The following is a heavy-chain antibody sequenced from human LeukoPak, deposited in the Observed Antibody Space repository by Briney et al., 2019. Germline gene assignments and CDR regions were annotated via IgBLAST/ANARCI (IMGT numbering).Heavy chain of an antibody. CDR3: ARDLGTIFGELVY. V-gene: IGHV3-21*01. J-gene: IGHJ4*02. D-gene: IGHD3-3*01. Sequence: PGGSLRLSCAASGFTFSSYSMNWVRQAPGKGLEWVSSISGGSSYIYYADSVKGRFTISRDNAKNSLYMQMNSLRAEDTAVYYSARDLGTIFGELVYWGQGSQVTVSS. CDR2: ISGGSSYI. CDR1: GFTFSSYS.